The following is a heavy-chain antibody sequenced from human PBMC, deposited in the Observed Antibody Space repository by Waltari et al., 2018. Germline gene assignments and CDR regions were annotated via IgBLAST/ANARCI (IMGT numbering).Heavy chain of an antibody. Sequence: QVQLQESGPGLVEPSETLSLTCTVSGGSFSSDSFYWGWIRQPPGKGREWNGILYYIGTTDTNPSLKSRVTISADTSKNQFSLRLTSVTAADTAVYYCARLFMGSGSYKDYFDYWGQGTLVTVSS. J-gene: IGHJ4*02. CDR2: LYYIGTT. CDR1: GGSFSSDSFY. CDR3: ARLFMGSGSYKDYFDY. V-gene: IGHV4-39*01. D-gene: IGHD1-26*01.